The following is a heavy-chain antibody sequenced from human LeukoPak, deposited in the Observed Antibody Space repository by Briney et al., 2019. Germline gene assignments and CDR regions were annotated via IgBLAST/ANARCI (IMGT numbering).Heavy chain of an antibody. Sequence: AASVKVSCKASGYTFTSYYMHWVRQAPGQGLEWMGRINPNNGATNYAQKFQGRVTLTRDTSISTAHMELSRLTSDDTAVYYCARGPMGVVVAAILEYFQHWGQGTLVTVSS. CDR2: INPNNGAT. CDR3: ARGPMGVVVAAILEYFQH. D-gene: IGHD2-15*01. J-gene: IGHJ1*01. V-gene: IGHV1-2*06. CDR1: GYTFTSYY.